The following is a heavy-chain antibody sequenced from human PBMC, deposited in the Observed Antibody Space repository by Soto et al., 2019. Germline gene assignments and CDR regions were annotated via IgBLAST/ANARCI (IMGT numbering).Heavy chain of an antibody. V-gene: IGHV2-5*02. CDR1: GFSLSTTPVG. CDR2: IYWDADR. CDR3: APITPFDFKGYYFDP. D-gene: IGHD3-16*01. J-gene: IGHJ4*02. Sequence: QITLKESGPTLVKPTQTLTLTCSCSGFSLSTTPVGVGWIRQPPGKAMEWLALIYWDADRRYIPSLKNRPTITKAPAGGQVVLTMTTMDPLDTATYYCAPITPFDFKGYYFDPWCPGILVTFSS.